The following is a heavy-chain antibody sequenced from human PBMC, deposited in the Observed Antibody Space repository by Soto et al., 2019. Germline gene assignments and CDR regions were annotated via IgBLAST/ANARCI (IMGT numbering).Heavy chain of an antibody. CDR2: ISSSSSTI. Sequence: GGSMRLSCAASGFTFSSYSMNWVRQAPGKGLEWVSYISSSSSTIYYADSVKGRFTISRDNAKNSLYLQMNSLRAEDTAVYYCARGRSSYSYYYYGMDVWGQGTKVTVSS. CDR3: ARGRSSYSYYYYGMDV. CDR1: GFTFSSYS. V-gene: IGHV3-48*01. J-gene: IGHJ6*02. D-gene: IGHD3-10*01.